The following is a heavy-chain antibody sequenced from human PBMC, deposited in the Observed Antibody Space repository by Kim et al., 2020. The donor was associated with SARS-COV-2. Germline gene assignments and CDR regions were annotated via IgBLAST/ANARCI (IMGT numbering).Heavy chain of an antibody. CDR1: GGTFSSYA. CDR3: AREAEWELLLGNWFDP. Sequence: SVKVSCKASGGTFSSYAISWVRQAPGQGLEWMGGIIPIFGTAKYAQKFQGRVTITADESTSTAYMELSSLRSEDTAVYYCAREAEWELLLGNWFDPWGQGTLVTVSS. V-gene: IGHV1-69*13. D-gene: IGHD1-26*01. CDR2: IIPIFGTA. J-gene: IGHJ5*02.